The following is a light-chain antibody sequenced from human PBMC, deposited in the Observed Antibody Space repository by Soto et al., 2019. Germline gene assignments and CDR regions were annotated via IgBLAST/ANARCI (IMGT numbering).Light chain of an antibody. CDR2: KAS. CDR1: QSISSW. J-gene: IGKJ1*01. Sequence: DIQMPQSPYTLSASVGDRVTITCRASQSISSWLAWYQQKPGKAPKLLIYKASSLESGVPSRFSGSGSGTEFTLTISSLQPDDFATYYCQQYNSYSWTFGQGTKVDI. CDR3: QQYNSYSWT. V-gene: IGKV1-5*03.